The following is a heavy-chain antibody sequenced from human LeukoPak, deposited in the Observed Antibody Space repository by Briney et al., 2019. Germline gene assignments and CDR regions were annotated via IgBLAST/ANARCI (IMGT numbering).Heavy chain of an antibody. J-gene: IGHJ4*02. Sequence: GGSLRLSCAASGFTFDDYGMSWVRQAPGKGLEWVSGINWNGGSTGYADSVKGRFTISRDNAKNPLYLQMNSLRAEDTALYYCARATAMVTIAYWGQRTLVTVSS. CDR2: INWNGGST. D-gene: IGHD5-18*01. V-gene: IGHV3-20*04. CDR3: ARATAMVTIAY. CDR1: GFTFDDYG.